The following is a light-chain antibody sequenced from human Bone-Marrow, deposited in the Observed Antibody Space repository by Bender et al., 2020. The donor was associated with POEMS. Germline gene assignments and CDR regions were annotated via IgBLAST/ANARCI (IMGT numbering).Light chain of an antibody. J-gene: IGLJ2*01. CDR2: DVS. CDR3: CSYTSSSSLI. CDR1: SSNVGGYNL. V-gene: IGLV2-14*03. Sequence: QSALTQPPSASGSPGQSVTISCTGTSSNVGGYNLVSWYQQHPGRAPKLMIFDVSYRPPGVSNRFSWSKSGNTASLTISGLQAEDEADYYCCSYTSSSSLIFGGGTKLTVL.